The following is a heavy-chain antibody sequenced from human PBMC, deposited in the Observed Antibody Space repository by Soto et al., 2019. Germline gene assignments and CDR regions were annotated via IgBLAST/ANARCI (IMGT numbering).Heavy chain of an antibody. D-gene: IGHD5-18*01. CDR3: VRDLAHGYTGNV. CDR1: GAIVTSGENY. V-gene: IGHV4-30-4*08. J-gene: IGHJ3*01. Sequence: PSETLSLTCSVSGAIVTSGENYWSWVRQPPGKGLEWLGYIYDSGVTSYTPALKSRVTLSLDRPDNQVSLKLRSVTAADTAVYFCVRDLAHGYTGNVSGPGTLVTVSS. CDR2: IYDSGVT.